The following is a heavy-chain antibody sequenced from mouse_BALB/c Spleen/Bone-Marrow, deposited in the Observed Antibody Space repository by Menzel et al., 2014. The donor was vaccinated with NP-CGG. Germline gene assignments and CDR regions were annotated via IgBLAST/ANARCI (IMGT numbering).Heavy chain of an antibody. CDR1: GFNIKDTY. CDR3: APYYYGSSSFAY. V-gene: IGHV14-3*02. D-gene: IGHD1-1*01. Sequence: VQLQQSGAELVKPGASVKLSCTASGFNIKDTYMHWVKQRPEQGLEWIGRIDPANGNTKYDPKFQGKATITAGTSSNTAYLQLSSLTSEDTAVYYCAPYYYGSSSFAYWGQGTLVTVSA. J-gene: IGHJ3*01. CDR2: IDPANGNT.